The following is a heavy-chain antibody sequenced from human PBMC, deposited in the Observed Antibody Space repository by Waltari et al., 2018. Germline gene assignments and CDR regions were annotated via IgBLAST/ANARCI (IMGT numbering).Heavy chain of an antibody. CDR3: ARKATAILAYDY. J-gene: IGHJ4*02. CDR2: IIPIFGTA. V-gene: IGHV1-69*01. CDR1: GGTVSTHA. Sequence: QVQLVQSGGEVKKPGSSVRVPCKESGGTVSTHAISWVRQAPGQGLEWMGGIIPIFGTANYAQKFQGRVTITADESTSTVYMELSSLRSEDKAVYYCARKATAILAYDYWGQGTLVTVSS. D-gene: IGHD2-21*02.